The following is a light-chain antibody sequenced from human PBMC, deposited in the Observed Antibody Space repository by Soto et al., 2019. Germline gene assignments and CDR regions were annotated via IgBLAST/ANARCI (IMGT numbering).Light chain of an antibody. CDR3: QQYNSYSWT. CDR2: DAS. CDR1: QSISSW. J-gene: IGKJ1*01. Sequence: SQTTHPAPTLSGSVGDRVTITCWASQSISSWLAWYQQKPGKAPKILIYDASSLESGVPSRFSGSGSGTEFTLTISSLQPDDFATDYCQQYNSYSWTFGQGTKVDIK. V-gene: IGKV1-5*01.